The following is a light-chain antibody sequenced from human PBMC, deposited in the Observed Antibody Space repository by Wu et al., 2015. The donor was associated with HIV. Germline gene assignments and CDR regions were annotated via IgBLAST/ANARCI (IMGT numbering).Light chain of an antibody. Sequence: EILLTQSPGTLSLSLGESATLSCRASQSVSSNFLAWYQQRPGQAPRLLFYDASHRAPGIPDRFSGSGSGTDFTLTISRLEPEDFAVYYCQQYGSSPSITFGQGTRLDI. CDR3: QQYGSSPSIT. CDR2: DAS. CDR1: QSVSSNF. J-gene: IGKJ5*01. V-gene: IGKV3-20*01.